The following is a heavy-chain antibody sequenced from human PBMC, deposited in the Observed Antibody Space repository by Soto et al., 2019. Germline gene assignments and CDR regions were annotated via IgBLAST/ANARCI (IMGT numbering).Heavy chain of an antibody. Sequence: EVQLLESGGGLVQPGGSLRLSCAASGFTFSSDAMTWVRQAPGKGLEWVSSFMGSGGTTYYADSVKGRFTMSRDKSKNTLYLQMNSRRGEETAVYYCARGWGLGGSNYGHLDYWGQETLVTVSS. D-gene: IGHD1-26*01. V-gene: IGHV3-23*01. CDR3: ARGWGLGGSNYGHLDY. J-gene: IGHJ4*01. CDR1: GFTFSSDA. CDR2: FMGSGGTT.